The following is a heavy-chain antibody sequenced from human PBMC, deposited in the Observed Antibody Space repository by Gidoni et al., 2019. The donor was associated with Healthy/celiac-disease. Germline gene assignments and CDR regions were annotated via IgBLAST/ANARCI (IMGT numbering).Heavy chain of an antibody. J-gene: IGHJ4*02. CDR2: IYYSGST. D-gene: IGHD3-22*01. V-gene: IGHV4-31*03. CDR3: ARGALKTYYYDSSGYYHFDY. CDR1: GGSISSGGYY. Sequence: QVQLQESGPGLVKPSQTLSLTCTVSGGSISSGGYYWSWIRQHPGKGLEWIGYIYYSGSTYYNPSLKSRVTISVDTSKNQFSLKLSSVTAADTAVYYCARGALKTYYYDSSGYYHFDYWGQGTLVTVSS.